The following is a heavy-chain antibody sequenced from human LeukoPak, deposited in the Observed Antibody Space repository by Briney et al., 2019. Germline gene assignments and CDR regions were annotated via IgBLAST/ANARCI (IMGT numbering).Heavy chain of an antibody. CDR3: ARGSTSYANAFDI. V-gene: IGHV3-21*05. Sequence: PGGSLRLSCAASGFTFSSYAMSWVRQAPGKGLEWVSYISSSSSYTNYADSVKGRFTISRDNAKNSLYLQMNSLRAEDTAVYYCARGSTSYANAFDIWGQGTMVTVSS. CDR1: GFTFSSYA. J-gene: IGHJ3*02. CDR2: ISSSSSYT. D-gene: IGHD2-2*01.